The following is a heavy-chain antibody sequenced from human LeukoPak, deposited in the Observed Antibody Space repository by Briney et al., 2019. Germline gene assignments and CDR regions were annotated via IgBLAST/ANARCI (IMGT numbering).Heavy chain of an antibody. CDR2: IYWDDDK. D-gene: IGHD1-1*01. V-gene: IGHV2-5*02. Sequence: SGPTLVKPTQTLTLTCTLSGFSLTTSGVGVGWIRQPPGKALEWLALIYWDDDKRYSPSLKSKLTITKDTSKNQVVLTMTNMDPVDTATYYCAHKKERVDAFDIWGQGTMVTVSS. J-gene: IGHJ3*02. CDR3: AHKKERVDAFDI. CDR1: GFSLTTSGVG.